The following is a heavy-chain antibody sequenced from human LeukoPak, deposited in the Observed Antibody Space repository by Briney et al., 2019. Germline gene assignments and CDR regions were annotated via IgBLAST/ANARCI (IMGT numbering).Heavy chain of an antibody. CDR2: ISYDGSNR. D-gene: IGHD4-23*01. J-gene: IGHJ6*02. Sequence: PGGSLRLSCAASGFTFRTYGFHWVRQAPAKGMEWVAVISYDGSNRYYADSVKGRFTISRDNAKNSLYLQMNSLRAEDTAVYYCAIFPVVTPGMDVWGQGTTVTVSS. CDR3: AIFPVVTPGMDV. V-gene: IGHV3-30*03. CDR1: GFTFRTYG.